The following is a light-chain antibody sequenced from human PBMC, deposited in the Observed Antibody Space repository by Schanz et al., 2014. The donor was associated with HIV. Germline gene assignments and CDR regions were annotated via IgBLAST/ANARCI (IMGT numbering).Light chain of an antibody. CDR1: QSVNSNY. J-gene: IGKJ1*01. CDR3: QQYGSSPPWT. V-gene: IGKV3-20*01. Sequence: EIVLTQSPGTLSLSPGERATLSCRASQSVNSNYLAWYQQKAGQAPRLLIYGASSRATGIPDRFSGSGSGTDFTRTISRLEPEEFAVYCCQQYGSSPPWTFGRGTRVEVK. CDR2: GAS.